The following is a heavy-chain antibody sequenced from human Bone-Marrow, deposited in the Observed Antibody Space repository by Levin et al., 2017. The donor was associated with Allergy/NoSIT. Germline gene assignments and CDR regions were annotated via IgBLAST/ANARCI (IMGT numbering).Heavy chain of an antibody. CDR2: ISAYSGKR. J-gene: IGHJ4*02. Sequence: PLASVKVSCKASGYTFSSYSIAWVRQAPGQGLEWMGWISAYSGKRHSAQKFQGRVTMTSERSTMTAYMELRSLQSDDTAVYYCARVISSRIYPLQVDYWGQGTLVTVSS. CDR3: ARVISSRIYPLQVDY. V-gene: IGHV1-18*01. CDR1: GYTFSSYS. D-gene: IGHD6-13*01.